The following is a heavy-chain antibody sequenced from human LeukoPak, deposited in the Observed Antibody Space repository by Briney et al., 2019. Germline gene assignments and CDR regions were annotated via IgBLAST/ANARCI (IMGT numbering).Heavy chain of an antibody. D-gene: IGHD3-3*01. J-gene: IGHJ4*02. V-gene: IGHV3-33*01. CDR1: GFPFSDYG. CDR3: ASWAGTPVDSFSGPFDY. Sequence: GGSLRLSCATSGFPFSDYGMLWVRQAPGKGLEWVSIIWYDGSNKYYADSVKGRFTISRDNSKNTLYLQMNSLRVEDTAVYYCASWAGTPVDSFSGPFDYWGQGTLVTVSS. CDR2: IWYDGSNK.